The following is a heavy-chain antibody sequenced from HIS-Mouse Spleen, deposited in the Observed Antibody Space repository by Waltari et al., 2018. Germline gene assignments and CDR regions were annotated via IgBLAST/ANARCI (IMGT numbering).Heavy chain of an antibody. CDR1: GGSISSSSYY. D-gene: IGHD6-13*01. CDR3: AREIPYSSSWYDWYFDL. J-gene: IGHJ2*01. CDR2: IYYSGST. V-gene: IGHV4-39*07. Sequence: QLQLQESGPGLVKPSETLSLTCTVSGGSISSSSYYWGWIRQPPGKGLGWIGSIYYSGSTYYHRSPKGRVTISVDTSKNQFSLKLSSVTAADTAVYYCAREIPYSSSWYDWYFDLWGRGTLVTVSS.